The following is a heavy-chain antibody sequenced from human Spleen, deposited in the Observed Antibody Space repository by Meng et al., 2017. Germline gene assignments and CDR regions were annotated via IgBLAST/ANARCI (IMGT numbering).Heavy chain of an antibody. D-gene: IGHD6-13*01. Sequence: QVRLVQSGGEVKKTGASVKVSCKASGCTFTSYGISWVRQAPGQGLEWMGWIRPYDGDTSYAQKVQGRVTMTTDASTSTAYMELRSLRSDDTAVYYCARDGSSSWSFRGWFDPWGQGTLVTVSS. J-gene: IGHJ5*02. CDR3: ARDGSSSWSFRGWFDP. CDR2: IRPYDGDT. CDR1: GCTFTSYG. V-gene: IGHV1-18*01.